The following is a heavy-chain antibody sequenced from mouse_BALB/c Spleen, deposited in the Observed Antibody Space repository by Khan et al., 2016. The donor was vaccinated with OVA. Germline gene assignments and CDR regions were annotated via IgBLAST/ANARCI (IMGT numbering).Heavy chain of an antibody. CDR2: IWSGGST. D-gene: IGHD2-2*01. J-gene: IGHJ3*01. V-gene: IGHV2-2*02. CDR1: GFSLTTYG. Sequence: VELVESGPGLVQPSQSLSITCTVSGFSLTTYGVHWVRQSPGKGLEWLGVIWSGGSTDYNADFISRLSISKDSSKSQVFFKMNSLQVNDTAIYYCARNYGYDEGLAYWGQGTLVTVSA. CDR3: ARNYGYDEGLAY.